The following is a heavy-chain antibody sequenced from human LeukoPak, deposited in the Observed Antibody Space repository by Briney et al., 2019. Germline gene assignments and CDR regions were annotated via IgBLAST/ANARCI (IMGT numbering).Heavy chain of an antibody. V-gene: IGHV4-34*01. CDR1: GGSFSGYY. CDR2: INHSGST. Sequence: SETLSLTCAVYGGSFSGYYWSWIRQPPGKGLEWIGEINHSGSTNYNPSLKSRVTISVDTSKNQFSLKLSSVTAADTAVYYCARGVQYSSSWYGYYYYYMDVWGKGTTVTVSS. CDR3: ARGVQYSSSWYGYYYYYMDV. D-gene: IGHD6-13*01. J-gene: IGHJ6*03.